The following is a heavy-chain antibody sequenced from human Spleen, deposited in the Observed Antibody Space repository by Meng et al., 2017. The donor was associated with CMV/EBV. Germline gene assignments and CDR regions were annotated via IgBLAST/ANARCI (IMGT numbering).Heavy chain of an antibody. V-gene: IGHV4-30-4*08. CDR3: ARDNSNYYYGSGSFY. Sequence: QAQLHEPGPGLVKPSPPLSLSCTVSGCSFSSGDYYWSWIRQPPGKGLEWIGYIYYSGSTYYNPPLKSRVTISVDTSKNQFSLKLSSVTAADTAVYYCARDNSNYYYGSGSFYWGQGTLVTVSS. J-gene: IGHJ4*02. CDR2: IYYSGST. CDR1: GCSFSSGDYY. D-gene: IGHD3-10*01.